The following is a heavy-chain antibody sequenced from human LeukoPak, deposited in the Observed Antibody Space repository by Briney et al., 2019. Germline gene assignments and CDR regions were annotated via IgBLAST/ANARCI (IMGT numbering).Heavy chain of an antibody. V-gene: IGHV3-74*01. D-gene: IGHD1-26*01. Sequence: GGSLRLSCAASGFTFTTYWMHWVRQAPGKGLVWVSHINSDGSITSYADSVKGRFTISRDNSENTLYLQMNSLRAEDTAVYYCAKRASSGSPQNYYYCGMDVWGQGATVTVSS. J-gene: IGHJ6*02. CDR1: GFTFTTYW. CDR3: AKRASSGSPQNYYYCGMDV. CDR2: INSDGSIT.